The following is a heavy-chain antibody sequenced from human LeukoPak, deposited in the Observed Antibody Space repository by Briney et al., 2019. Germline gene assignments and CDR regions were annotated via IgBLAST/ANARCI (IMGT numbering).Heavy chain of an antibody. CDR1: GFTFKTSA. CDR3: AKPCDSSGYYLSRLDL. D-gene: IGHD3-22*01. Sequence: PGGSLRLSCAASGFTFKTSAISWVRQAPGKGLEWVSVISASGGTTYYADSVKGRFTISRDNSKNTLYLQMNSLRAEDTAVYCCAKPCDSSGYYLSRLDLWRQGTLVTVSS. CDR2: ISASGGTT. V-gene: IGHV3-23*01. J-gene: IGHJ5*02.